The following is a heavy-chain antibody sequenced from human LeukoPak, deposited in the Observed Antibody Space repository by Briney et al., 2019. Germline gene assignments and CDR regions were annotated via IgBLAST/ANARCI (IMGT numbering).Heavy chain of an antibody. V-gene: IGHV1-2*02. D-gene: IGHD3-10*01. J-gene: IGHJ4*02. CDR1: GYTFTGYY. CDR2: INPNSCGT. CDR3: ARGYSYGSNIYIPIDY. Sequence: RASVKVSCKASGYTFTGYYMHWVRQAPGQGLEWMGWINPNSCGTNYAQKFQGRVTMTTDTSTSTAYMELRSLISDDTAVYYCARGYSYGSNIYIPIDYWGQGTLVTVSS.